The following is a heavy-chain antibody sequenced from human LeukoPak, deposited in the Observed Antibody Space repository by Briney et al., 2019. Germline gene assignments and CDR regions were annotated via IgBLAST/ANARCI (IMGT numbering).Heavy chain of an antibody. CDR2: ISGSGDRT. CDR3: ARDDDTAMGWFDP. J-gene: IGHJ5*02. V-gene: IGHV3-23*01. Sequence: GGSLRLSCAASGFTFSSYAMSWVRQAPGKGLEWVSSISGSGDRTFHTDSVKGRFTISRDNAKNSLYLQMNSLRAEDTAVYYCARDDDTAMGWFDPWGQGTLVTVSS. D-gene: IGHD5-18*01. CDR1: GFTFSSYA.